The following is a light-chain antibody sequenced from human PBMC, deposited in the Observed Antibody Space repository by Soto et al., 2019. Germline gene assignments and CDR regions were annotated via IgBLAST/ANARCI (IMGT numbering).Light chain of an antibody. Sequence: IVLTQSPGTLSLSPGERATLSCRASQSVRSNYLAWYLQKPGQAPRLLIYGASSRATGIPDRFSGSGSGTDLTLTISKLEPEDFAVYYCQQYGSSIFTCGPGTKVDIK. V-gene: IGKV3-20*01. CDR3: QQYGSSIFT. CDR1: QSVRSNY. J-gene: IGKJ3*01. CDR2: GAS.